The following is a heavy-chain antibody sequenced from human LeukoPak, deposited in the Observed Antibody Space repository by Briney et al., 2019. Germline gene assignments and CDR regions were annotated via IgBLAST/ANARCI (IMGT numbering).Heavy chain of an antibody. Sequence: GASVKVSCKASGYTFTGYYMHWVRQAPGQGLEWMGWINPNSGGTNYAQKFQGRVTMTRDTSISTAYMELSRLRSDDTAVYYCARDSSIGRDRNYYYYYMDVWGKGTTVTISS. J-gene: IGHJ6*03. CDR1: GYTFTGYY. CDR3: ARDSSIGRDRNYYYYYMDV. V-gene: IGHV1-2*02. CDR2: INPNSGGT. D-gene: IGHD2-2*01.